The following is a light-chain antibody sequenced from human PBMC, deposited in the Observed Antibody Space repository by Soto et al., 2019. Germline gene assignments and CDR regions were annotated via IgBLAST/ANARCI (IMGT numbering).Light chain of an antibody. Sequence: EIVLTQSPGTLSLSPGERATLSCRASQSVSSSFLAWYQQKPGQAPRLLIYGASSRATGIPDRFSGRGSGTDFPLTISRLEPEDLAVYYCQQYGSSPWTFGQGTKVEIK. CDR1: QSVSSSF. CDR2: GAS. V-gene: IGKV3-20*01. J-gene: IGKJ1*01. CDR3: QQYGSSPWT.